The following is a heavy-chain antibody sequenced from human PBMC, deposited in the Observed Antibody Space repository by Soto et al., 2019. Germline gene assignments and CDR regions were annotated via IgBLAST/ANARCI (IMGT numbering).Heavy chain of an antibody. V-gene: IGHV4-30-2*01. CDR2: IYHSGNT. D-gene: IGHD6-19*01. Sequence: QLQLQESGSGLVKPSQTLSLTCAVSGGSINFGGYSWSWIRQPPGKGLEFIGYIYHSGNTYYNPSIKSRVTISVDMSTNQFFLNLTSVTAADTAVYYCARGREQWLAFDFWGQGNLVTVSS. J-gene: IGHJ4*02. CDR3: ARGREQWLAFDF. CDR1: GGSINFGGYS.